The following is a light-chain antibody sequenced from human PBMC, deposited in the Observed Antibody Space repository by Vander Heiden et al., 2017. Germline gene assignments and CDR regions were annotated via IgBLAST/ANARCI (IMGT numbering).Light chain of an antibody. Sequence: DIVMTQSPLSLAVNPGEPASISCRSSQSLLHSNGYNYLDWYLQKPGQSPQLLIYFGSNRASGVPDRFSGSGSGTDFTLKISRVEAEDVGVYYCMQALQTPWTFGQGTKVEIK. CDR2: FGS. J-gene: IGKJ1*01. CDR1: QSLLHSNGYNY. V-gene: IGKV2-28*01. CDR3: MQALQTPWT.